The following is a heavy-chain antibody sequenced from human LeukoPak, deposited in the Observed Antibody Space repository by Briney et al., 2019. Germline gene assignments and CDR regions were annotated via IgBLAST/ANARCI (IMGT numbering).Heavy chain of an antibody. J-gene: IGHJ4*02. D-gene: IGHD3-10*01. V-gene: IGHV3-74*01. CDR2: INSDGSRI. Sequence: GGSLRLSCAASGFTFSSYWMHWVRQGPGKGLVWVSRINSDGSRISYADSVKGRFTISRDNAKNTLYLQMNSLRAEDTAVYYCAKDRGSLGSRLNWGQGTLVTVSP. CDR1: GFTFSSYW. CDR3: AKDRGSLGSRLN.